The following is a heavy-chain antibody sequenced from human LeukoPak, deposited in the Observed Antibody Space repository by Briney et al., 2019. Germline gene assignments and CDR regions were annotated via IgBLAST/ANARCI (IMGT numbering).Heavy chain of an antibody. CDR1: GFTFSSYS. D-gene: IGHD1-14*01. J-gene: IGHJ4*02. V-gene: IGHV3-21*01. CDR3: ARDRAGPSETIDY. Sequence: PGGSLRLSCAASGFTFSSYSMNWVRQAPGKGLEWVSSISSSSSYIYYADSVKGRFTISRDNAKNSLYLQMNSLRAEDTAVYYCARDRAGPSETIDYWGQGTLVTVSS. CDR2: ISSSSSYI.